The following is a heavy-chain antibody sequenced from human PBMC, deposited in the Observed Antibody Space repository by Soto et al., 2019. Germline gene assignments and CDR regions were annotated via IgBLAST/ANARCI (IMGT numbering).Heavy chain of an antibody. CDR2: ISAYNGNT. CDR1: GYTFTSYG. CDR3: ARAFYCSGGSCSHGGWFDP. J-gene: IGHJ5*02. D-gene: IGHD2-15*01. V-gene: IGHV1-18*01. Sequence: ASVKVSCKASGYTFTSYGISWVRQAPGQGLEWMGWISAYNGNTNYAQKLQGRVTMTTDTSTSTAYMELRSLRSDDTAAYYCARAFYCSGGSCSHGGWFDPWGQGTLVTVS.